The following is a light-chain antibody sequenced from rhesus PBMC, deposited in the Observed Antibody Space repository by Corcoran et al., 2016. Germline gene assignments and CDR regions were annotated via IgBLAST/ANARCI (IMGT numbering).Light chain of an antibody. Sequence: QAAPTQSPSVSGSAGQSVTMFCTGTGTDIGYFNAVSWYQQHPGKAPKLLIYEVTKRPSGVSDRFSGSKSGNTASLTISGLQAEDEADYYCSSCAGRVYYYIFGGGTRLTVL. CDR2: EVT. CDR1: GTDIGYFNA. CDR3: SSCAGRVYYYI. V-gene: IGLV2-19*02. J-gene: IGLJ1*01.